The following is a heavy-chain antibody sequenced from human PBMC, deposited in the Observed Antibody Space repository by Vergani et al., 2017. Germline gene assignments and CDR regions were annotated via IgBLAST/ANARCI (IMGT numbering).Heavy chain of an antibody. CDR3: ARGGRRITIFGMDPGRYGMDV. V-gene: IGHV4-34*01. J-gene: IGHJ6*02. CDR1: GGSFSGYY. Sequence: QVQLQESGPGLVKPSETLSLTCAVYGGSFSGYYWSWIRQPPGKGLEWIGEINHSGSTNYNPSLKSRVTISVDTSKNQFSLKLSSVTAADTAVYYCARGGRRITIFGMDPGRYGMDVWGQGTTVTVSS. D-gene: IGHD3-3*01. CDR2: INHSGST.